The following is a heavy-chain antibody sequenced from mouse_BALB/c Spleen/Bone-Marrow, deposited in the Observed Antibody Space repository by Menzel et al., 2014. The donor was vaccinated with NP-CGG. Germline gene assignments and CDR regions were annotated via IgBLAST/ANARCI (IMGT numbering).Heavy chain of an antibody. J-gene: IGHJ3*01. D-gene: IGHD2-3*01. CDR1: GFDFSRYW. V-gene: IGHV4-1*02. CDR2: INPDSRTI. CDR3: ARLGYYGGFAY. Sequence: EVKLMESGGGLVQPGGSLKLSCAASGFDFSRYWMSWVRQAPGKGLEWIGEINPDSRTINYSPSLKDKFIISRDNAKNTLCLQMSKVRSEDTALYYCARLGYYGGFAYWGQGTLVTVSA.